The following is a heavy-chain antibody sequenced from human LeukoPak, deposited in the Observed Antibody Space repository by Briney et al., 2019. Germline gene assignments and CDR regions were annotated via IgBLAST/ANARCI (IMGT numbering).Heavy chain of an antibody. V-gene: IGHV3-30*18. CDR1: GFTFSSYG. D-gene: IGHD6-13*01. Sequence: GGSLRLSCAASGFTFSSYGMHWVRQAPGKGLEWVAVISYDGSNKYYADSVKGRFTISRDNSKNTLYLQMNSLRAEDTAVYYCAKVSSSWYIDYWGQGTLVTVSS. CDR3: AKVSSSWYIDY. CDR2: ISYDGSNK. J-gene: IGHJ4*02.